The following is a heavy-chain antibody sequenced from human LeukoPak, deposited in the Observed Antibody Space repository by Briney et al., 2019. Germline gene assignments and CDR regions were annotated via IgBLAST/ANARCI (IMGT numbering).Heavy chain of an antibody. J-gene: IGHJ6*02. Sequence: SETLSLTCTVSGGSISSGGYYWSWIRQHPGKGLEWIGYIYYSGSTYYNPSLKSRVTISVDTSKNQFSLKLSSVTAADTAVYYCARDTSNYGSVSRRRYYYGMDVWGQGTTVTVSS. D-gene: IGHD3-10*01. CDR1: GGSISSGGYY. V-gene: IGHV4-31*03. CDR3: ARDTSNYGSVSRRRYYYGMDV. CDR2: IYYSGST.